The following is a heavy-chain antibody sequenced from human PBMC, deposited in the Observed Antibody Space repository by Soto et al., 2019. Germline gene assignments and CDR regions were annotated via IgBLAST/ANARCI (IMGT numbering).Heavy chain of an antibody. D-gene: IGHD1-7*01. CDR3: ARSILELVWFDP. CDR1: GDTFSSYT. Sequence: GASVKVSCKASGDTFSSYTISWVRQAPGQGLEWMGRIIPILGIANYAQKFQGRVTITADKSTSTAYMELSSLRSEDTAVYYCARSILELVWFDPWGQGTLVTVSS. CDR2: IIPILGIA. J-gene: IGHJ5*02. V-gene: IGHV1-69*02.